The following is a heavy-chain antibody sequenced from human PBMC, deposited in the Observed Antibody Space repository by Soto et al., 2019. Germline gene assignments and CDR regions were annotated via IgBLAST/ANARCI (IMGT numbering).Heavy chain of an antibody. D-gene: IGHD1-26*01. CDR3: ARVATVIMGATTADYYYGLDV. J-gene: IGHJ6*02. Sequence: SVKVSCKASAGTFRSYVISWVRQAPGQGLEWMGGIIPIFGTTNYAQKIQGRVTITADESTRTAYIELSSLRSEDTAVYYCARVATVIMGATTADYYYGLDVWGQGTTVTVSS. V-gene: IGHV1-69*13. CDR1: AGTFRSYV. CDR2: IIPIFGTT.